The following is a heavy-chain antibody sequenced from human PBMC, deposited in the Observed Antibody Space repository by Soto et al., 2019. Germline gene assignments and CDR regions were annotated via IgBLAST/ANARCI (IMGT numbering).Heavy chain of an antibody. J-gene: IGHJ4*02. CDR3: AREGSGYNF. D-gene: IGHD5-12*01. V-gene: IGHV1-69*13. Sequence: ASVKVSCKASGGSFSNFGISWVRQAPGQGLEWMGGIVPVFGRPNYAQRFRGRLTITADESTSTSYMELISLRSDDTAVYYCAREGSGYNFWGQGTQVTVSS. CDR1: GGSFSNFG. CDR2: IVPVFGRP.